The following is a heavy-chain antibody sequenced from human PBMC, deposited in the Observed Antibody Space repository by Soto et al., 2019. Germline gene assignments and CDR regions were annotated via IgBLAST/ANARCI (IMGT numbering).Heavy chain of an antibody. Sequence: QVQLQESGPGLVKPSQTLSLTCTVSDGSISSGGYYWSWIRQHPGKGLEWIGYIYYSGSTYYNPSLKSRVTISVDTSKNQFSLKLSSVTAADTAVYYCARGAHYSSPFRWFDPWGQGTLVTVSS. V-gene: IGHV4-31*03. J-gene: IGHJ5*02. CDR1: DGSISSGGYY. CDR3: ARGAHYSSPFRWFDP. D-gene: IGHD6-13*01. CDR2: IYYSGST.